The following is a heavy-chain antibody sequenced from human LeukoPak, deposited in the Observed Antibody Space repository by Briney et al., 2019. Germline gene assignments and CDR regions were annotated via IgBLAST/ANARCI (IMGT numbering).Heavy chain of an antibody. J-gene: IGHJ4*02. D-gene: IGHD3-9*01. CDR3: EKVSAGGGYFDWFFYY. CDR1: GFTFSSYG. Sequence: GGSLRLSCAASGFTFSSYGMHWVRQAPGKGLEWVAVISYDGSNKYYADSVKGRFTISRDNSKNTLYLQMNSLRVEARAVYYCEKVSAGGGYFDWFFYYWGQGTLVTVSS. V-gene: IGHV3-30*18. CDR2: ISYDGSNK.